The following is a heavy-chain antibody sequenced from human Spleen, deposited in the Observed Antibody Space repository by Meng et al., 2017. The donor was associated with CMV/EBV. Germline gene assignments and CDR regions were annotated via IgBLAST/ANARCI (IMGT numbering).Heavy chain of an antibody. J-gene: IGHJ4*02. D-gene: IGHD2-2*01. V-gene: IGHV3-21*03. CDR3: ARESGQLYFDF. CDR1: GFTFRRYS. CDR2: VTGNNDYI. Sequence: GESLKISCAAFGFTFRRYSFNWVRLVPGKGLEWVASVTGNNDYIYYATSVKGRFTISRDNANNSVFLQMNSLRAEDTGVYHCARESGQLYFDFWGRGARVTVSS.